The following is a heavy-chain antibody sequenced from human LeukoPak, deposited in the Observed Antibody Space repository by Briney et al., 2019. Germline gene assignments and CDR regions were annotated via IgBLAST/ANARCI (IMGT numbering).Heavy chain of an antibody. V-gene: IGHV3-48*01. J-gene: IGHJ3*02. CDR1: GFIFSSYS. CDR3: VRDHHRRHYDSQARDTFDI. CDR2: ISSSSSTI. D-gene: IGHD3-22*01. Sequence: GGSLRLSCAASGFIFSSYSMNWVRQAPGKGLVWVSYISSSSSTIYYTDSVKGRFTISRDNAKNSLYLQMSSLRAEDTAVYYCVRDHHRRHYDSQARDTFDIWGQGTMVTVSS.